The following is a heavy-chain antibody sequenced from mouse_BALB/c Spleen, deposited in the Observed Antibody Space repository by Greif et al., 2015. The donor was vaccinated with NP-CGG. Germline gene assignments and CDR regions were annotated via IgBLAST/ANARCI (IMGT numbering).Heavy chain of an antibody. CDR1: GFNIKDTY. D-gene: IGHD1-1*01. CDR3: ASYYGSRRAY. Sequence: EVKLVESGAELVKPGASVKLSCTASGFNIKDTYMHWVKQRPEQGLEWIGRIDPANGNTKYDPKFQGKATITADTSSNTAYLQLSSLTSEDTAVYYWASYYGSRRAYWGQGTLVTVSA. CDR2: IDPANGNT. J-gene: IGHJ3*01. V-gene: IGHV14-3*02.